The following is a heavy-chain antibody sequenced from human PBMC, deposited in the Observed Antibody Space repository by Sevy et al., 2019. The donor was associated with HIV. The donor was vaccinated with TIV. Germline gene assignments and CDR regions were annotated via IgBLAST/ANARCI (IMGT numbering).Heavy chain of an antibody. Sequence: SQTLSLTCSVSGGSISSYYWNWIRQPPGKGLERIGYIYSSGSTNCNPSLKSRVTISVDMSKNQFSLKLSSVTAADTAVYYCARSHLVFCGGDCFSPYYFDSWGQGTLVTVSS. CDR2: IYSSGST. J-gene: IGHJ4*02. CDR1: GGSISSYY. CDR3: ARSHLVFCGGDCFSPYYFDS. V-gene: IGHV4-59*01. D-gene: IGHD2-21*01.